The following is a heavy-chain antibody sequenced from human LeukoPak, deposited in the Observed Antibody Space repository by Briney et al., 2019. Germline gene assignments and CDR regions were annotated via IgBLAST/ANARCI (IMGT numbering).Heavy chain of an antibody. J-gene: IGHJ4*02. V-gene: IGHV1-2*06. D-gene: IGHD6-13*01. CDR2: INPNSGGT. Sequence: XRINPNSGGTNYAQKFQGRVTMTRDTSISTAYMELSSLRSEDTAVYYCATDSAAAGTIFDYWGQGTLVTVSS. CDR3: ATDSAAAGTIFDY.